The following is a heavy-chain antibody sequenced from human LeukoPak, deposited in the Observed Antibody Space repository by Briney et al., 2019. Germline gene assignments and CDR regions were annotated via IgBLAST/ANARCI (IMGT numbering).Heavy chain of an antibody. CDR2: INTDGSST. Sequence: GGSLRLSCAASGFTFSSYWMHWVRQAPGKGLVWVSRINTDGSSTSYADSVKGRFTISRDNSKNTLNLQMNSLRVEDTALYYCARGVGNGYSGYGFRWYDLWGQGTLVTVSS. CDR3: ARGVGNGYSGYGFRWYDL. D-gene: IGHD5-12*01. CDR1: GFTFSSYW. J-gene: IGHJ5*02. V-gene: IGHV3-74*01.